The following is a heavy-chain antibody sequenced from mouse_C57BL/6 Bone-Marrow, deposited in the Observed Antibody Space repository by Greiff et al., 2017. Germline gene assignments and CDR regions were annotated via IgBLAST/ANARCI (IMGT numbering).Heavy chain of an antibody. D-gene: IGHD2-5*01. Sequence: EVTVVESGGGLVKPGGSLKLSCAASGFTFSSYAMSWVRQTPEKRLEWVATISDGGSYTYYPDNVKGRFTISRDNAKNNLYLQMSHLKSEDTAMYYCARGRTIVTYWYFDVWGTGTTVTVSS. CDR1: GFTFSSYA. CDR2: ISDGGSYT. CDR3: ARGRTIVTYWYFDV. V-gene: IGHV5-4*03. J-gene: IGHJ1*03.